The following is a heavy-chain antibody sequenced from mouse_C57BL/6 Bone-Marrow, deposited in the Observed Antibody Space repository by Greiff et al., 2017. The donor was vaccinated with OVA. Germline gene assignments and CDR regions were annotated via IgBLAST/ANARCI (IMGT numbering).Heavy chain of an antibody. CDR3: ARRITWVLRRGYALDY. J-gene: IGHJ4*01. V-gene: IGHV1-50*01. CDR1: GYTFTSYW. Sequence: QVQLQKPGAELVKPGASVKLSCKASGYTFTSYWMQRVKQRPGQGLEWIGEIDPSDSYTNYNQKFKGKATLTVDTSSSTAYMQLSSLTSEDSAVYYCARRITWVLRRGYALDYWGQGTSVTVSS. CDR2: IDPSDSYT. D-gene: IGHD1-2*01.